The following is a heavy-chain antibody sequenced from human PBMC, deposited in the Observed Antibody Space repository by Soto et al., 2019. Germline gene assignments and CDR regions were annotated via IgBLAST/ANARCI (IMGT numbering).Heavy chain of an antibody. V-gene: IGHV3-21*06. CDR2: ISSSSSYI. D-gene: IGHD3-9*01. J-gene: IGHJ6*02. CDR1: GFTFSSYS. Sequence: GRSLRLSCAASGFTFSSYSMNWVRQAPGKGLEWVSSISSSSSYIYYADSVKGRFTISRDDAKTSLYLQTNSMRAADAAVSDCAGWEYYDFLTGFHYYGMDDWGQGTPVTVSS. CDR3: AGWEYYDFLTGFHYYGMDD.